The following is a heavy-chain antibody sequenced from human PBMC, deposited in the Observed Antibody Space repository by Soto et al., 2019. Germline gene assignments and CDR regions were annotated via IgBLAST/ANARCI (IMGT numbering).Heavy chain of an antibody. CDR2: ISPNGGAT. Sequence: QVQLVQSEGELRQPGASVTVSCRASGYTFTSYGVIWVRQAPGQGLEWLGYISPNGGATTYAQNLQDRLTLTTDTPTRTAEMELRSQNSNDAAMYSCLREIRTRNGPQNFLDYGDQGDLFTVPA. CDR3: LREIRTRNGPQNFLDY. J-gene: IGHJ4*02. D-gene: IGHD3-16*01. V-gene: IGHV1-18*01. CDR1: GYTFTSYG.